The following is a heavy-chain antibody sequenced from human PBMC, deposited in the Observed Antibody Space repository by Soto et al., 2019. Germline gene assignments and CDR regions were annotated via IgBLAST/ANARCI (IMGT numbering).Heavy chain of an antibody. CDR2: ISAFNGNT. D-gene: IGHD3-10*01. CDR1: GYMFRSYG. J-gene: IGHJ4*02. CDR3: ARDGGYGAGSYLDY. V-gene: IGHV1-18*01. Sequence: QGQLVQSGAEVKRPGASVKVSCKASGYMFRSYGISWVRQAPGEGFEWMGWISAFNGNTNYPQNLQGRVTMTTDTSTSTAYMELRTLRSDDSAIYNCARDGGYGAGSYLDYWGQGTEVTVSS.